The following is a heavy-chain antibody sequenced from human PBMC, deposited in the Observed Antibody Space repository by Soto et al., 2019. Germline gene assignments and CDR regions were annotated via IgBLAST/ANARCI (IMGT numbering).Heavy chain of an antibody. J-gene: IGHJ4*02. D-gene: IGHD5-18*01. CDR3: AKDRDSYGYGGLDY. V-gene: IGHV3-9*01. Sequence: EVQLVESGGGLVQPGRSLRLSCAASGFTFDDYAMHWVRQAPGKGLEWVSRISWNSGSIDYADSVKGRFTISRENAKNCLHLQMNSLRAEDTALYYCAKDRDSYGYGGLDYWGQGTLVTVSS. CDR2: ISWNSGSI. CDR1: GFTFDDYA.